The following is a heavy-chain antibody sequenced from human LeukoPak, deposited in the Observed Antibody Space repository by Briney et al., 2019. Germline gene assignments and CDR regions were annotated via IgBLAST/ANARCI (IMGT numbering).Heavy chain of an antibody. CDR1: GGSISSYY. D-gene: IGHD2-15*01. CDR2: IYHSGST. V-gene: IGHV4-59*12. CDR3: ARGSRGGLIHCSGGSCYGVFDY. J-gene: IGHJ4*02. Sequence: PSETLSLTCTVSGGSISSYYWSWIRQPPGKGLEWIGYIYHSGSTYYNPSLKSRVTISVDRSKNQFSLKLSSVTAADTAVYYCARGSRGGLIHCSGGSCYGVFDYWGQGTLVTVSS.